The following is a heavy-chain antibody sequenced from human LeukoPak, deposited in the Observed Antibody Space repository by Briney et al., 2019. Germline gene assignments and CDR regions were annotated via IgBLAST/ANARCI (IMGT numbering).Heavy chain of an antibody. CDR3: ARDKYSSGPAEYFQH. D-gene: IGHD6-19*01. Sequence: GGSLRLSCAASGFTFSSYAMHWVRQAPGKGLEWVAVISYDGSNKYYADSVKGRFTISRDNSKNTLYLQMNSLRAEDTAVYYCARDKYSSGPAEYFQHWGQGTLVTVSS. J-gene: IGHJ1*01. V-gene: IGHV3-30*04. CDR2: ISYDGSNK. CDR1: GFTFSSYA.